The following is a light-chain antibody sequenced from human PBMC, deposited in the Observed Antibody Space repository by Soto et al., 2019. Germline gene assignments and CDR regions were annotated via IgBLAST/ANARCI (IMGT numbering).Light chain of an antibody. CDR3: QQYDT. V-gene: IGKV3-20*01. CDR2: SAS. CDR1: QSVSSSD. Sequence: IVLTQSPGTLSLSLGERATLSCRAIQSVSSSDLAWYQQKPGQAPRLLIYSASSRATGIQDRFSGSGSGTDFTLTISRLEPEDFAVYYCQQYDTFGQGNKLEIK. J-gene: IGKJ2*01.